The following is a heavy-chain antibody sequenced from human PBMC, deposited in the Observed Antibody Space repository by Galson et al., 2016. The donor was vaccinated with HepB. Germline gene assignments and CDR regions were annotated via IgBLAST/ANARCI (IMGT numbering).Heavy chain of an antibody. V-gene: IGHV4-34*01. J-gene: IGHJ5*02. D-gene: IGHD6-13*01. CDR2: IYHSGSA. CDR1: GESLRGYF. CDR3: ARLVGLRSWTPVLWFDP. Sequence: SETLSLTCAVYGESLRGYFWTWIRQPPGKGLEWIGEIYHSGSANYDASLKSRVTISVDTSKNQFSLKLNSVTAADTAVYYCARLVGLRSWTPVLWFDPWGQGTLVTVSS.